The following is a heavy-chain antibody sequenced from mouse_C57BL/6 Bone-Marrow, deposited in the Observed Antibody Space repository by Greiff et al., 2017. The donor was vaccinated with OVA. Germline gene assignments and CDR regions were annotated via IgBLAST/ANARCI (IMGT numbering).Heavy chain of an antibody. J-gene: IGHJ4*01. CDR3: ARWGSRDYAMDY. V-gene: IGHV1-66*01. Sequence: QVQLQQSGPELVKPGASVKISCKASGYSFTSYYIHWVKQRPGQGLEWIGWIYPNSGSTNYNEKFKSKATLTVDKSSSTAYMQLSSLTSEDSAVYYCARWGSRDYAMDYWGQGTSVTVSS. CDR2: IYPNSGST. CDR1: GYSFTSYY.